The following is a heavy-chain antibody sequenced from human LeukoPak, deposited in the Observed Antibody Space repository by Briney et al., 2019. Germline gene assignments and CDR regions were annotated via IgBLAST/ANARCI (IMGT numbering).Heavy chain of an antibody. J-gene: IGHJ4*02. V-gene: IGHV3-21*04. Sequence: GGSLRLSCAGSGFAFESFTMTWVRQAPGKGLEWVSLISDTGRDINYADSVRGRFTISRDNTKNSLFLQMDSLRVEDTAIYYCAKGLFSAYDKYLDSWGQGTLFTVSS. CDR1: GFAFESFT. CDR3: AKGLFSAYDKYLDS. CDR2: ISDTGRDI. D-gene: IGHD5-12*01.